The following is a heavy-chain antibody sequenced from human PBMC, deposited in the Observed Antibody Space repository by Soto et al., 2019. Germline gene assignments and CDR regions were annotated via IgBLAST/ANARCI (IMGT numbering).Heavy chain of an antibody. D-gene: IGHD1-1*01. V-gene: IGHV1-3*01. CDR2: INAGNGNT. Sequence: QVPLVQSGADVKKPGAPVKVSCKASGYTFSGYALHWVRQAPGQRLEWMGWINAGNGNTKYSQKFQGRVTITRDTSASTAYTELSSLRSEDTAVYCCARGRWTQTTADYYLDYWGQGTLVTVSS. CDR3: ARGRWTQTTADYYLDY. J-gene: IGHJ4*02. CDR1: GYTFSGYA.